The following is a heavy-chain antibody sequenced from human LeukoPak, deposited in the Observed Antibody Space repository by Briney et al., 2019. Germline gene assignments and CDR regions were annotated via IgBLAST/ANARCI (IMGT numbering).Heavy chain of an antibody. CDR1: GYTFTSYY. CDR2: INPSGGST. J-gene: IGHJ4*02. Sequence: ASVKVSCKASGYTFTSYYMHWVRQAPGQGLEWMGIINPSGGSTSYAQKFQGRVTMTRDMSTSTVYMELSSLRSEDTAVYYCARDRPRDGYNFGEFDYWGQGTLVTVSS. CDR3: ARDRPRDGYNFGEFDY. D-gene: IGHD5-24*01. V-gene: IGHV1-46*01.